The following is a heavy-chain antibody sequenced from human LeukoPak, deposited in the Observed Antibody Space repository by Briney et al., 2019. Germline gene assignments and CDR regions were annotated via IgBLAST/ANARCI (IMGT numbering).Heavy chain of an antibody. CDR1: GGSISSYY. Sequence: SETLSLTCTVSGGSISSYYWSWIRQPPGKGLEWIGYIYYSGSTNYNPSLKSRVTISVDTSKNQFSLKPSSVTAADTAVYYCARGQMEQLRYLDYYGMDVWGQGTTVTVSS. J-gene: IGHJ6*02. D-gene: IGHD3-9*01. V-gene: IGHV4-59*01. CDR3: ARGQMEQLRYLDYYGMDV. CDR2: IYYSGST.